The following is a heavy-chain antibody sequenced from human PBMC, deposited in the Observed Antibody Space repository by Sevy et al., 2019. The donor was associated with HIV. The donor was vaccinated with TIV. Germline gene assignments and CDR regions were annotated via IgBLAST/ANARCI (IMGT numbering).Heavy chain of an antibody. D-gene: IGHD3-10*02. CDR2: ISGSGSYI. CDR3: VREAANVRYFDY. CDR1: GFAFSTYS. V-gene: IGHV3-21*01. Sequence: GGSLRLSCAAFGFAFSTYSMNWVRQAPGKGLEWVSSISGSGSYIYYADSVQGRVAISRDNAKSSLYLQMNSLRAEDTAVYYCVREAANVRYFDYWGQGTLVTVSS. J-gene: IGHJ4*02.